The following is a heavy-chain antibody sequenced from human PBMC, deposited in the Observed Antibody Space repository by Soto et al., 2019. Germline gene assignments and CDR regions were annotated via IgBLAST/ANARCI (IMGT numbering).Heavy chain of an antibody. CDR2: IFYNGTT. CDR1: GCFISTYF. CDR3: ARSPTPIRFLVLWLDP. V-gene: IGHV4-59*01. D-gene: IGHD3-3*01. J-gene: IGHJ5*02. Sequence: PSETVSLTCTVSGCFISTYFWSWIRQVPGKGPEWIGYIFYNGTTNYNPSLKSRVTMSVDTSKNQFSLKLNSVTAADTAVYYCARSPTPIRFLVLWLDPWGQGIKVTVYS.